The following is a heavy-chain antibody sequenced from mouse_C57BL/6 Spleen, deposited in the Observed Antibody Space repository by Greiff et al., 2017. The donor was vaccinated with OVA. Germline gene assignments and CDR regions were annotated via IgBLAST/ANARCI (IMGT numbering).Heavy chain of an antibody. CDR3: VRHRDYLYYAMDY. J-gene: IGHJ4*01. D-gene: IGHD2-4*01. CDR2: IRSKSNNYAT. V-gene: IGHV10-1*01. Sequence: EVNLVESGGGLVQPKGSLKLSCAASGFSFNTYAMNWVRQAPGKGLEWVARIRSKSNNYATYYADSVKDRFTISRDDSESMLYLQMNNLKTEDTAMYYCVRHRDYLYYAMDYWGQGTSVTVSS. CDR1: GFSFNTYA.